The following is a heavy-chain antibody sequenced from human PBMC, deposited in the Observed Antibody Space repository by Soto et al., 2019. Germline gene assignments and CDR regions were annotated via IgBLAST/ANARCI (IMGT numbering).Heavy chain of an antibody. D-gene: IGHD3-10*01. CDR1: GYSFTSYW. J-gene: IGHJ6*02. Sequence: GESLKISCKGSGYSFTSYWISWVRQMPGKGLEWMGRTDPSDSYTNYSPSFQGHVTISADKSISTAYLQWSSLKASDTAMYYCARRRFRVRDNLDGMDVWGQGTTVTVSS. V-gene: IGHV5-10-1*01. CDR3: ARRRFRVRDNLDGMDV. CDR2: TDPSDSYT.